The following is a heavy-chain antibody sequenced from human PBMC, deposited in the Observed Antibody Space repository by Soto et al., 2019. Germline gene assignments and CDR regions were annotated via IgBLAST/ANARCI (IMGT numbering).Heavy chain of an antibody. CDR2: INPKSGGT. CDR1: GDTFTANY. D-gene: IGHD2-15*01. Sequence: QVQLRKSGAEVKKPGASVKVSCKASGDTFTANYIHGVRQAPVQVFEWKGWINPKSGGTKYPQNFQGRVTMTRDTSLSTVYMTLTRLTSDDTVVYYCARDLAKGGGSAGFDYFGQVALGTVAS. CDR3: ARDLAKGGGSAGFDY. V-gene: IGHV1-2*02. J-gene: IGHJ4*02.